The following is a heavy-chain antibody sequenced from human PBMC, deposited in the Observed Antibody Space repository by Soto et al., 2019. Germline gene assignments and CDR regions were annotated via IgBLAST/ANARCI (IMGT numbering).Heavy chain of an antibody. D-gene: IGHD2-21*02. CDR3: ARVCGGDCHNGMDY. Sequence: QVQLQESGPGLVKPSQTLSLTYTVSGGSIRSGGYYWSWIRQQPGKGLVWIGYIYYSGSTYYDPSLKKGVTVSVDTYKNQLSLKLSSVTAADTAVYYCARVCGGDCHNGMDYWCQGTKVTVSS. J-gene: IGHJ6*02. V-gene: IGHV4-31*03. CDR1: GGSIRSGGYY. CDR2: IYYSGST.